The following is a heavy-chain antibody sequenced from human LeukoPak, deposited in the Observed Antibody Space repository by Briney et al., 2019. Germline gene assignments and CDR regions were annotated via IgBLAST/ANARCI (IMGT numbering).Heavy chain of an antibody. V-gene: IGHV3-23*01. CDR2: ISGSGGTT. D-gene: IGHD3-16*01. CDR1: GFTFSSYA. Sequence: GGSLRLSCAASGFTFSSYAMSWVRQAPGKGLEWVSLISGSGGTTYYADSVKGRFTISRDNSKNTLYLQMNSVRADDTALYYCAKDAYSTYNFDKWGQGTLVNVFS. J-gene: IGHJ4*02. CDR3: AKDAYSTYNFDK.